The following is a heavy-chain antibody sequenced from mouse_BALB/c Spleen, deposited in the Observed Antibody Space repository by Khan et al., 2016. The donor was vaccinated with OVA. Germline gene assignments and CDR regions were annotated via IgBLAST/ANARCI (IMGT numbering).Heavy chain of an antibody. CDR2: IRNKANGYST. CDR1: GFTFTDYY. CDR3: VRETVVDIYWYLDV. V-gene: IGHV7-3*02. J-gene: IGHJ1*01. D-gene: IGHD1-1*01. Sequence: EVELVESGGGLVQPGGSLRLSCATPGFTFTDYYITWVRQPPGKALEWLGFIRNKANGYSTEYIASVKGRVTVSRDNSQTIVYLQMNPLRAEDSATYYCVRETVVDIYWYLDVWGAGTTVTVSS.